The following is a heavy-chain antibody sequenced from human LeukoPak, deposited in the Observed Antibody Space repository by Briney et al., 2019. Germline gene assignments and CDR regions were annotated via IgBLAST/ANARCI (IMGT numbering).Heavy chain of an antibody. J-gene: IGHJ4*02. CDR2: ISGSGGST. CDR1: GFTFSSYA. CDR3: AKDWAYYGDALN. D-gene: IGHD4-17*01. V-gene: IGHV3-23*01. Sequence: GSLRLSCAASGFTFSSYAMSWVRQAPGKGLEWVSAISGSGGSTYYADSVKGRFTISRDNSKNTLYLQMNSLRAEDTAVYYCAKDWAYYGDALNWGQGTLVTVSS.